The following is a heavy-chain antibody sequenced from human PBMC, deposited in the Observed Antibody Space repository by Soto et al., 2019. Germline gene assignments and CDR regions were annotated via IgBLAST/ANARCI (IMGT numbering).Heavy chain of an antibody. CDR3: AKDLRXVVAATRGYYYYYGMDV. D-gene: IGHD2-15*01. CDR1: GFTFSGYG. V-gene: IGHV3-30*18. CDR2: ISYDGSNK. J-gene: IGHJ6*02. Sequence: PGGSLRLSCAASGFTFSGYGMHWVRQAPGKGLEWVAVISYDGSNKYYADSVKGRFTISRDNSKNTLYLQMNSLRAEDTAVYYCAKDLRXVVAATRGYYYYYGMDVWGQGTTVTVSS.